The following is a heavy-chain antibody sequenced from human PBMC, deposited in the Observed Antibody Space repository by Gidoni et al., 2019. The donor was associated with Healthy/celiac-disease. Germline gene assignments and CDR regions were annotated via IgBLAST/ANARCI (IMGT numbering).Heavy chain of an antibody. Sequence: QVTLKESGPVLLKPTETLTLTCTVSGFSLSNARMGVSWIRQPPGKALEWLAHIFSNDEKSYSTSLKSRLTISKDTSKSQVVLTMTNMDPVDTATYYCARLRDGYNYEIDYWGQGTLVTVSS. CDR1: GFSLSNARMG. CDR3: ARLRDGYNYEIDY. J-gene: IGHJ4*02. D-gene: IGHD5-12*01. V-gene: IGHV2-26*01. CDR2: IFSNDEK.